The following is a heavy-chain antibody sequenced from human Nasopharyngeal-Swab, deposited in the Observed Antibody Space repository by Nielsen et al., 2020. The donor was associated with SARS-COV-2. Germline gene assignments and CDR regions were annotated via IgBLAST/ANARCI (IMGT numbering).Heavy chain of an antibody. CDR3: ATYLPPTVTTNYHYYMDV. D-gene: IGHD4-11*01. Sequence: ASVKVSCKVSGYTLTELSMHWVRQAPGKGLEWMGGFDPEDGETIYAQKFQGRVTMTEDTSTDTAYMELSSLRSEDTAVYYCATYLPPTVTTNYHYYMDVWGKGTTVTVSS. CDR2: FDPEDGET. CDR1: GYTLTELS. J-gene: IGHJ6*03. V-gene: IGHV1-24*01.